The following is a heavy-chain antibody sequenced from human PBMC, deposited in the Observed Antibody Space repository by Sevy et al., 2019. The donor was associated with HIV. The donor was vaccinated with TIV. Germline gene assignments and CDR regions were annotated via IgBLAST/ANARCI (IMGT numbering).Heavy chain of an antibody. CDR1: GFTFSSYG. CDR3: AKVKSSWYSDPYYFDY. CDR2: ISYDGSNK. V-gene: IGHV3-30*18. J-gene: IGHJ4*02. Sequence: GGSLRLSCAASGFTFSSYGMHWVRQAPGKGLEWVAVISYDGSNKYYADSVKGRFTISRDNSKNTLYLQMYSLRAEDTAVYYCAKVKSSWYSDPYYFDYWGQGTLVTVSS. D-gene: IGHD6-13*01.